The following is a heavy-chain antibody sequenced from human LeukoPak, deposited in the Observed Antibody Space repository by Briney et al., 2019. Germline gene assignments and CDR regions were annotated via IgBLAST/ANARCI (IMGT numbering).Heavy chain of an antibody. CDR3: AKGRDFWSGYPTPFDY. Sequence: PGRSLRLSCAASGFTFDDYAMHWARQAPGKGLEWVSGISWNSGSIGYADSVKGRFTISRDNAKNSLYLQMNSLRAEDTALYYCAKGRDFWSGYPTPFDYWGQGTLVTVSS. V-gene: IGHV3-9*01. CDR2: ISWNSGSI. J-gene: IGHJ4*02. D-gene: IGHD3-3*01. CDR1: GFTFDDYA.